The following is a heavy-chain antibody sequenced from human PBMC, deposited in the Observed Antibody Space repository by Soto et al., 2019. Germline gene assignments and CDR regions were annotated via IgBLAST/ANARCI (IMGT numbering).Heavy chain of an antibody. CDR3: ARARWYDAFDV. CDR1: GVFMSSGNY. J-gene: IGHJ3*01. V-gene: IGHV4-38-2*01. CDR2: IFHGGNT. D-gene: IGHD2-15*01. Sequence: XETLSLTCAVSGVFMSSGNYLGWIRKPPGKGLEWIGSIFHGGNTYYNPSLKSRVTISVDMSKNQFSLKLNSVTAADTAVYYCARARWYDAFDVWGQRKVVTVSS.